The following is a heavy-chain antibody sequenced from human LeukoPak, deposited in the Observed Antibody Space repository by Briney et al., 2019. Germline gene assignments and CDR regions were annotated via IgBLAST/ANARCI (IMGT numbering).Heavy chain of an antibody. CDR2: IYYSGST. CDR3: ARASISAAGPGLIDY. D-gene: IGHD6-13*01. CDR1: GGSISSSSYY. J-gene: IGHJ4*02. Sequence: SETLSLTCTVSGGSISSSSYYWGWIRQPPGKGLGWVGSIYYSGSTYYNPSLKSRVTISVDTSKNQFSLKLSSVTAADTAVYYCARASISAAGPGLIDYWGQGTLVTVSS. V-gene: IGHV4-39*01.